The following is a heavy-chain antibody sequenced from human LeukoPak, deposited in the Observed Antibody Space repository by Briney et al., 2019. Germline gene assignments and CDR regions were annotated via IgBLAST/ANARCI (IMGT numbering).Heavy chain of an antibody. Sequence: SVKVSCKASGYTFTSYGISWVRQAPGQGLEWMGGIIPIFGTANYAQKFQGRVTITADESTSTAYMELSSLRSEDTAVYYCARDGSGSYVGGYYYYMDVWGKGTTVTISS. CDR2: IIPIFGTA. CDR3: ARDGSGSYVGGYYYYMDV. J-gene: IGHJ6*03. CDR1: GYTFTSYG. V-gene: IGHV1-69*13. D-gene: IGHD3-10*01.